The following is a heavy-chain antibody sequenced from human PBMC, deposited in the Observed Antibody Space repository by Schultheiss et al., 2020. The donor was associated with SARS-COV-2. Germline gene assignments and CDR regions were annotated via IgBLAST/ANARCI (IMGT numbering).Heavy chain of an antibody. J-gene: IGHJ6*03. CDR3: ATHYYDFWSGYFYYMDV. CDR2: ISGSGGST. Sequence: GGSLRLSCAASGFTFSSYAMSWVRQAPGKGLEWVSAISGSGGSTYYADSVKGRFTISRDNSKNTLYLQMNSLRAEDTAVYYCATHYYDFWSGYFYYMDVWGKGTTVTVSS. D-gene: IGHD3-3*01. CDR1: GFTFSSYA. V-gene: IGHV3-23*01.